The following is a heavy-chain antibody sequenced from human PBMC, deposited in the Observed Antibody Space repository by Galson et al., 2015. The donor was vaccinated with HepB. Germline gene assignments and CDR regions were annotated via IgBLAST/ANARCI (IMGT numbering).Heavy chain of an antibody. V-gene: IGHV3-30*18. CDR3: AKGEMTTTTTHFEY. Sequence: SLRLSCAASGFSFSHSGMHWVRQTPGKGLEWVAVISADSSHKYYGVSVKGRFTISRDNSENTVFLQMNGLRAEDAAVYYCAKGEMTTTTTHFEYWGQGTLVTVSA. D-gene: IGHD4-11*01. CDR2: ISADSSHK. CDR1: GFSFSHSG. J-gene: IGHJ4*02.